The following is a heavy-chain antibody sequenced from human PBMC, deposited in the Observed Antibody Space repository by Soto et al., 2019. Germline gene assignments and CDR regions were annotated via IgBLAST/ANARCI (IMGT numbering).Heavy chain of an antibody. CDR3: AKDKGWDYGDYGDSYVDY. D-gene: IGHD4-17*01. CDR1: GFTFSNYA. CDR2: ISGSGGSP. J-gene: IGHJ4*02. V-gene: IGHV3-23*01. Sequence: EVHLLESGGGLVQPGGSLRLSCAASGFTFSNYAMNWVRQAPGKGLEWVSDISGSGGSPYYADSVKGRFTISRDNSKSMLYLQMNSLRADDTAVFYCAKDKGWDYGDYGDSYVDYWGQGTLVTVSS.